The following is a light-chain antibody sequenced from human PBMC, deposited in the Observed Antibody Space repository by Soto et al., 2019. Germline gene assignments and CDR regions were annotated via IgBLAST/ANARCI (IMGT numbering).Light chain of an antibody. CDR1: QSVSSSY. Sequence: EIVLTQSPGTLSLSPMEIATLSFMASQSVSSSYLAWYQQKPGQAPRLLIYGASNRATGIPDRFSGSGSGTDFTLTISRLETEDFAVYYCQQYGSSGKFGQGTKVDIK. CDR2: GAS. J-gene: IGKJ1*01. V-gene: IGKV3-20*01. CDR3: QQYGSSGK.